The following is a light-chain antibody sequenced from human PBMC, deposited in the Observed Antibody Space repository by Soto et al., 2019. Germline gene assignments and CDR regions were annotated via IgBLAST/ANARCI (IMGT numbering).Light chain of an antibody. J-gene: IGLJ1*01. CDR2: AVT. Sequence: SVLTQPASVSVSPGQSITISCTGTSSDVGGYNYVSWYQQHPGKAPKLMIYAVTDRPSGVSSRFSGSKSGNTASLTISGLQAEDEADYYCSSYTSSSTLFGTGTKV. V-gene: IGLV2-14*01. CDR3: SSYTSSSTL. CDR1: SSDVGGYNY.